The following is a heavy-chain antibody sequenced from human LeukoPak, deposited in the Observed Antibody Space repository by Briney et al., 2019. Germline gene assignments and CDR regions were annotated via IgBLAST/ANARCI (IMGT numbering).Heavy chain of an antibody. J-gene: IGHJ6*02. CDR2: IYYSGST. V-gene: IGHV4-59*01. CDR1: GGSFSGYY. D-gene: IGHD3-10*02. Sequence: PSETLPLTCAVYGGSFSGYYWSWIRQPPGKGLEWIGYIYYSGSTNYNPSLKSRVTISVDTSKNQFSLKLSSVTAADTAVYYCARLFTMSHRLDVWGQGTTVTVSS. CDR3: ARLFTMSHRLDV.